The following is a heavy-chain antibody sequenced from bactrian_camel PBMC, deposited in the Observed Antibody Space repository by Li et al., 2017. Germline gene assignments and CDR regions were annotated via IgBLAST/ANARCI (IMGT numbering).Heavy chain of an antibody. Sequence: VQLVESGGGSVQAGGSLRLSCTASGFAFDSDMGWFRLAPGNECELVSTISSIGTTTYPTSVEDRFTISRDNARNTLSLQMNSLQTDDTGVYYCAACQSGAGFRYWGRGTQVTVS. V-gene: IGHV3S55*01. CDR3: AACQSGAGFRY. J-gene: IGHJ6*01. CDR1: GFAFDSD. CDR2: ISSIGTT.